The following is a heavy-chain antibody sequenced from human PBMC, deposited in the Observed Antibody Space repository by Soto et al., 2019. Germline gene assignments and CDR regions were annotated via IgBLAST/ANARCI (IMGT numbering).Heavy chain of an antibody. J-gene: IGHJ4*03. CDR3: ARDLLFYHSDRFSWDDAFDT. V-gene: IGHV4-30-2*01. CDR2: IYQSGST. CDR1: GGSLSSSAYS. D-gene: IGHD3-16*02. Sequence: SETLSLTCAVSGGSLSSSAYSWSWIRQPPGKGLEWIGFIYQSGSTYYNPSLKSRVTMSLDRPKNQFSLKLSSVTAADTAVYYCARDLLFYHSDRFSWDDAFDTWREGTMVTVS.